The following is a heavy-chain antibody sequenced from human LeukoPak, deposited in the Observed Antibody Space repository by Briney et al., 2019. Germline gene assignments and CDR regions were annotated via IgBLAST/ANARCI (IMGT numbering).Heavy chain of an antibody. Sequence: PGGSLRLSCAASGFTFSNYDMNWVRQAPGKGLEWVSSISSSSSHTYYAESVKGRFTISRDNAKNSMYLQMNSLRAGDTAVYYCAKARRIVGVGYFDYWGQGTLVTVSS. CDR3: AKARRIVGVGYFDY. CDR1: GFTFSNYD. CDR2: ISSSSSHT. V-gene: IGHV3-21*04. J-gene: IGHJ4*02. D-gene: IGHD1-26*01.